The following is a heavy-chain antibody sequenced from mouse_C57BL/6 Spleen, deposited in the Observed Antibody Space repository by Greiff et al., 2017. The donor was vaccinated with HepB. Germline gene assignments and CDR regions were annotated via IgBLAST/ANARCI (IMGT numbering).Heavy chain of an antibody. CDR1: GYTFTSYG. CDR3: AREGLYYGSSSYFDV. D-gene: IGHD1-1*01. J-gene: IGHJ1*03. Sequence: QVQLKESGAELARPGASVKLSCKASGYTFTSYGISWVKQRTGQGLEWIGEIYPRSGNTYYNEKFKGKATLTADKSSSTAYMELRSLTSEDSAVYFCAREGLYYGSSSYFDVWGTGTTVTVSS. V-gene: IGHV1-81*01. CDR2: IYPRSGNT.